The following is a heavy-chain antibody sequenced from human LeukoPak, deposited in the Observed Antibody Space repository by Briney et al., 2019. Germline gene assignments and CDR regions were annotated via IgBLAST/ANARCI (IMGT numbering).Heavy chain of an antibody. D-gene: IGHD3-16*01. CDR1: GFTFSNYA. CDR3: AKGTQFGSTHWFDP. Sequence: QPGGSLRLSCVASGFTFSNYAMNWVRQAPGKGLDWVSTISVGHSTIYADSVKGRFTISRDNSRNTLYLEMNSLRAEDTAVYYCAKGTQFGSTHWFDPWGQGTLVTVSS. J-gene: IGHJ5*02. V-gene: IGHV3-23*01. CDR2: ISVGHST.